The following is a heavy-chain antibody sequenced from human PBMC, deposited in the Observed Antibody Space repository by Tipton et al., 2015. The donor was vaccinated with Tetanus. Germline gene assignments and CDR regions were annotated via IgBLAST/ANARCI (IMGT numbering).Heavy chain of an antibody. CDR1: GGSLSSSH. V-gene: IGHV4-59*01. CDR3: ARERIRLIGEVIFRYFDL. CDR2: NTYSRAT. J-gene: IGHJ2*01. D-gene: IGHD3-3*02. Sequence: LSCTVSGGSLSSSHWAWIRQPPGKGLEWLGKNTYSRATKYNSSLQSRVTISLNTSTSQFSLKLTSATAADTAVYYCARERIRLIGEVIFRYFDLWGRGTLVTVSS.